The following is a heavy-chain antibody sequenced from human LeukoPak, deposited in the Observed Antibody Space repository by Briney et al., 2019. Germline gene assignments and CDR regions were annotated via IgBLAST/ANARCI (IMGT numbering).Heavy chain of an antibody. J-gene: IGHJ6*02. CDR2: ISAYNGNT. V-gene: IGHV1-18*01. Sequence: ASVKVSCKASGYTFTSYGISRVRQAPGQGLEWMGWISAYNGNTNYAQKLQGRVTMTTDTSTSTAYMELRSLRSDDTAVYYCAREGKGPLLCYYYYGMDVWGQGTTVTVSS. CDR3: AREGKGPLLCYYYYGMDV. CDR1: GYTFTSYG.